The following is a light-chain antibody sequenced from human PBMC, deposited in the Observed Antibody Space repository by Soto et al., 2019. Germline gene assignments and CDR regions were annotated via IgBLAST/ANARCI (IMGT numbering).Light chain of an antibody. CDR2: AAS. V-gene: IGKV1-8*01. CDR3: QQYYSYPPWT. J-gene: IGKJ1*01. Sequence: AIRMTQSPSSFSASTGDRVTITCRASQGISSYLAWYQQKPGKAPKLLIYAASTLQSGVPSRFSGSGSGTDFTLTISCLQSEDFATYYCQQYYSYPPWTFGQGTKVDXK. CDR1: QGISSY.